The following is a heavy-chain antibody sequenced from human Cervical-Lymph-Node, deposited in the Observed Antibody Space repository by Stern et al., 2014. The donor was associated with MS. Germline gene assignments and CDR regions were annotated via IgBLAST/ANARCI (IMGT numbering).Heavy chain of an antibody. CDR2: IYYSGST. CDR3: ARRFGGGAVAAITYFDY. D-gene: IGHD6-19*01. CDR1: GGSISSSSYY. Sequence: QLQLQESGPGLVKPSETLSLTCTVSGGSISSSSYYWGWIRQPPGKGLEWIGSIYYSGSTYYNPSLKSRVTISVDTPKNQFSLQLSSVTAADTAVYYCARRFGGGAVAAITYFDYWGQGTLVTVSS. J-gene: IGHJ4*02. V-gene: IGHV4-39*01.